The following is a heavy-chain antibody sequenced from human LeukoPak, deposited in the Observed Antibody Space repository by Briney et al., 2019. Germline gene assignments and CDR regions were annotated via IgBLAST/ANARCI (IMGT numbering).Heavy chain of an antibody. Sequence: GGAPRPSRAAPGFAFSRYRINWGRPGPGEGVEWVSSISSGSSFKYYADSVKGRFTISRDNAKNSLYLQMSSLRAEDTAVYYCASEYQQPLDYWGQGALVTVSS. V-gene: IGHV3-21*01. J-gene: IGHJ4*02. CDR1: GFAFSRYR. D-gene: IGHD2-2*01. CDR2: ISSGSSFK. CDR3: ASEYQQPLDY.